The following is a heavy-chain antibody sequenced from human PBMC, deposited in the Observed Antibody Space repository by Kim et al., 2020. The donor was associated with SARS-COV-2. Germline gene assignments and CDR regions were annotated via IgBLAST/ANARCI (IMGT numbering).Heavy chain of an antibody. D-gene: IGHD2-2*01. CDR3: ARDGRYCSSTSCYFDY. Sequence: SVKGHFTSSRDNAKNSLYLQMNSLRAEDTAVYYCARDGRYCSSTSCYFDYWGQGTLVTVSS. V-gene: IGHV3-21*01. J-gene: IGHJ4*02.